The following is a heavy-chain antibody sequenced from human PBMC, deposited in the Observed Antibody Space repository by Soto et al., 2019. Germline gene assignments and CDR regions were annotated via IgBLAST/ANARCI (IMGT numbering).Heavy chain of an antibody. Sequence: SETLSLTCAFYGWSFSGYYWSLIRQPPGKGLEWIGEINHSGSTNYNPSLKSRVTISVDTSKNQFSLKLSSVTAADTAVYYCARAWGLYFDYWGQGTLVTVSS. CDR1: GWSFSGYY. J-gene: IGHJ4*02. D-gene: IGHD3-16*01. CDR3: ARAWGLYFDY. CDR2: INHSGST. V-gene: IGHV4-34*01.